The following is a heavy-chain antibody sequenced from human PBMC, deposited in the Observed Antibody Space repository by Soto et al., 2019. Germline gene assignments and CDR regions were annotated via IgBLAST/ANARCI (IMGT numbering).Heavy chain of an antibody. V-gene: IGHV3-23*01. CDR1: GFTFSSYA. CDR2: ISGSGGST. J-gene: IGHJ6*03. CDR3: AKVPYYGSGSYPYYYYYMDV. D-gene: IGHD3-10*01. Sequence: GGSLRLSCAASGFTFSSYAMSWVRQAPGKGLEWVSAISGSGGSTYYADSVKGRFTISRDNSKNTLYLQMNSLRAEDTAVYYCAKVPYYGSGSYPYYYYYMDVWAKGPRSPSP.